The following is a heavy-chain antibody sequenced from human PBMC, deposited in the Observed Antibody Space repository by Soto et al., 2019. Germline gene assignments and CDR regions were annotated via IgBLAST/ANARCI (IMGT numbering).Heavy chain of an antibody. CDR3: AREGRGKKAGYNGLVSLGY. D-gene: IGHD2-2*02. CDR1: GSRFSNYV. V-gene: IGHV1-69*06. Sequence: SVKVSCKVSGSRFSNYVISWVRQAPGHGLEWLGRIIPIFNSTKYAQSFQGRVTITADKSTSTASLELSSLRSDDTAVYYCAREGRGKKAGYNGLVSLGYWGQGTLVT. CDR2: IIPIFNST. J-gene: IGHJ4*02.